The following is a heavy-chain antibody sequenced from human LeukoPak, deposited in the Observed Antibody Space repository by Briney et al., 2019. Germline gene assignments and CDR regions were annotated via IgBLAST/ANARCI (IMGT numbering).Heavy chain of an antibody. J-gene: IGHJ6*03. Sequence: SQTLSLTCTVSGGSISSGSYYWSWIRQPAGKGLEWIGRIYTSGSTNYNPSLKSRVTISVDTSKNQFSLKLSSVTAADTAVYYCARAPDYYYYYMDVWGKGTTVTVSS. CDR3: ARAPDYYYYYMDV. V-gene: IGHV4-61*02. CDR2: IYTSGST. CDR1: GGSISSGSYY.